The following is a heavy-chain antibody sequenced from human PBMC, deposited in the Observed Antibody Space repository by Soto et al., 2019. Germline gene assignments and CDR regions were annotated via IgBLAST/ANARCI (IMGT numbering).Heavy chain of an antibody. Sequence: EVQLVESGGGLVKPGGSLRLSCAASGFTFSSYSMNWVRQAPGKGLEWVSSISSSSSYIYYADSVKGRFTISRDNAKNSLYLQMNSLRAEDTAVYYCARDRGIAAADLYYYYGMDVWGQGTTVTVSS. D-gene: IGHD6-13*01. V-gene: IGHV3-21*01. J-gene: IGHJ6*02. CDR2: ISSSSSYI. CDR1: GFTFSSYS. CDR3: ARDRGIAAADLYYYYGMDV.